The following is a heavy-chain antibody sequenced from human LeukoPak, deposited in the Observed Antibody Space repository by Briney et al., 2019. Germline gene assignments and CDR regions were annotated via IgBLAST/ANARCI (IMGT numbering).Heavy chain of an antibody. CDR3: ARMGRRYSSYGGEYYFDY. CDR1: GFTFSSYW. J-gene: IGHJ4*02. Sequence: GGSLRLSCAASGFTFSSYWMSWVRQAPGKGLEWVANIKQDGSEKYYVDSVKGRFTISRDNAKNSLYLQMNSLRAEDTAEYYCARMGRRYSSYGGEYYFDYWGQGTLVTVSS. V-gene: IGHV3-7*01. D-gene: IGHD6-13*01. CDR2: IKQDGSEK.